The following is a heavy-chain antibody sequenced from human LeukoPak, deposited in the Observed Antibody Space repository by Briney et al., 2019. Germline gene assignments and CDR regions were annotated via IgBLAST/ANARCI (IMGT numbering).Heavy chain of an antibody. V-gene: IGHV3-21*01. Sequence: GGSLRLSCAASRFTFSTYGMHWVRQAPGKGLEWVSSISSSSTYIYYADSVKGRFTISRDNAKNSLYLQMNSLRADDTAVYYCAGAKAMVRGNWFDPWGQGTLVTVSS. CDR1: RFTFSTYG. D-gene: IGHD5-18*01. CDR3: AGAKAMVRGNWFDP. J-gene: IGHJ5*02. CDR2: ISSSSTYI.